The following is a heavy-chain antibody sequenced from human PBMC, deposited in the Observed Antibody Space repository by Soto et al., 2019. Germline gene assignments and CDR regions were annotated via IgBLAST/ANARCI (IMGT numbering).Heavy chain of an antibody. CDR2: IKQDGSEK. CDR1: GFTFSSYW. V-gene: IGHV3-7*01. J-gene: IGHJ3*02. Sequence: GGSLRLSCAASGFTFSSYWMSWVRQAPGKGLEWVANIKQDGSEKYYVDSVKGRFTISRDNAKNSLYLQMNSLRAEDTAVYYCARDRGYYDSSGYYYSAFDIWGQGTMVTVSS. CDR3: ARDRGYYDSSGYYYSAFDI. D-gene: IGHD3-22*01.